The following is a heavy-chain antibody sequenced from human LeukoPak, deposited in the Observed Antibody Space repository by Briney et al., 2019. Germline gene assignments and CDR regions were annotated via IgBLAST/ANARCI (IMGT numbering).Heavy chain of an antibody. Sequence: SETLSLTCTVSGGSISSYYWSWIRQPPGKGLEWIGYIYYSGNTNYNPSLKSRVTISVDTSKNQFSLKLSSVTAADTAVYYCARESNYYFNWFDPWGQGTLVTVSS. V-gene: IGHV4-59*12. CDR2: IYYSGNT. D-gene: IGHD2/OR15-2a*01. CDR1: GGSISSYY. CDR3: ARESNYYFNWFDP. J-gene: IGHJ5*02.